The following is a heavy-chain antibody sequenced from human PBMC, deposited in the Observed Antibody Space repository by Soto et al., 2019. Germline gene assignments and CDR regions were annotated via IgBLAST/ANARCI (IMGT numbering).Heavy chain of an antibody. D-gene: IGHD2-8*01. J-gene: IGHJ5*02. CDR3: ARGGPYCTNGVCYTNWFDP. V-gene: IGHV1-2*04. CDR1: GYTFTGYY. CDR2: INPNSGGT. Sequence: QVQLVQSGAEVKKPGASVKVSCKASGYTFTGYYMHWVRQAPGQGLEWMGWINPNSGGTNYAQKFQGWLTMTRDTSISTAYMELGRLRSDDTAVYYCARGGPYCTNGVCYTNWFDPWGQGTLVTVSS.